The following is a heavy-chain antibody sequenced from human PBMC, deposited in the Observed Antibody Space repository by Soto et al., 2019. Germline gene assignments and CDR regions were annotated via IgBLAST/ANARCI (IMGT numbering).Heavy chain of an antibody. Sequence: PGGSLRLSCAASGFTFSSYWMTWVRQAPGKGLEWVANIRQDGGQIDYVDSVKGRFTISRDNAKNSLYLQMNSLRAEDTAVYYCARWTVSANNWFDPWGQGTLVTVSS. CDR1: GFTFSSYW. J-gene: IGHJ5*02. V-gene: IGHV3-7*05. CDR2: IRQDGGQI. D-gene: IGHD2-8*01. CDR3: ARWTVSANNWFDP.